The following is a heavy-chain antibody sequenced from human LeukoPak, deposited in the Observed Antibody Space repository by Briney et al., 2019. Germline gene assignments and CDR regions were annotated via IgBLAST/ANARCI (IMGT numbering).Heavy chain of an antibody. CDR1: GFTFSNYW. CDR2: INERATII. Sequence: GGSLRLSCAASGFTFSNYWMHWVRQAPGKGLEWVSRINERATIISYADSVKGRYTISRENARNTLYLQMNSLTAEDTAVYYCVRDLVLVWTPGDDFDHWGQGTLVTVSS. J-gene: IGHJ4*02. D-gene: IGHD3-16*01. CDR3: VRDLVLVWTPGDDFDH. V-gene: IGHV3-74*01.